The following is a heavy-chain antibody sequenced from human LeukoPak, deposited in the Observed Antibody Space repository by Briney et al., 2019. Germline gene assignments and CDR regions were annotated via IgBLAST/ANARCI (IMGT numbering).Heavy chain of an antibody. V-gene: IGHV3-15*01. Sequence: GGPLSLSCAASGFTFSNAWMSWVRQAPGKGLEWVGRIKSKTDGGTTDYAAPVKGRFTISRDDSKNTLYLQMNSLKTEDTAVYYCTTDWRRVAQRWLPYWGQGTLVTVSS. D-gene: IGHD5-24*01. J-gene: IGHJ4*02. CDR2: IKSKTDGGTT. CDR3: TTDWRRVAQRWLPY. CDR1: GFTFSNAW.